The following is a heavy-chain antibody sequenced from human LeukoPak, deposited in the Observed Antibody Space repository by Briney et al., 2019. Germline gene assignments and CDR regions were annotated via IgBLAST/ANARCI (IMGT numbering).Heavy chain of an antibody. V-gene: IGHV3-33*01. Sequence: GGSLRLSCAASGFTFSSYGMHWVRQAPGKGLEWVAVIWYDGSNKYYADSVKGRFTISRDNSKNTLYLQMNSLRAEDTAVYYCARDRSDRLAVAGTSAFDYWGQGTLVTVSS. CDR3: ARDRSDRLAVAGTSAFDY. J-gene: IGHJ4*02. CDR1: GFTFSSYG. D-gene: IGHD6-19*01. CDR2: IWYDGSNK.